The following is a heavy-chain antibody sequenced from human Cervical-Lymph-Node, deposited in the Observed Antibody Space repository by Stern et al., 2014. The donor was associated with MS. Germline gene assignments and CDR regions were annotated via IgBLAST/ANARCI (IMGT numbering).Heavy chain of an antibody. D-gene: IGHD3-16*01. CDR3: ARGMIR. J-gene: IGHJ4*02. CDR2: VHRSGST. Sequence: QVQLQESGPGLVKPSGTLSLTCAVSGASISSDHWWSWVRQPHGKGLEWIAEVHRSGSTNYNPSLKSRVTISADKSKNQFFLTVTSVTAADTAVYYCARGMIRWGQGTLVTVS. CDR1: GASISSDHW. V-gene: IGHV4-4*02.